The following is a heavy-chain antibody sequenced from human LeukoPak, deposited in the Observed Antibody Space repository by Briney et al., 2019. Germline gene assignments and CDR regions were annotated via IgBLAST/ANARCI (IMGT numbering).Heavy chain of an antibody. CDR2: IYDSGTT. CDR3: ARGGDRRGFDY. J-gene: IGHJ4*02. Sequence: SQTLSLTSTVSGGSISNGGYYWSWIRQHPGKGLEWIDYIYDSGTTYYDPALQSRVTISVDTSDNQFSLKLRSLTAADTAVYYCARGGDRRGFDYWGQGTLVTVSS. V-gene: IGHV4-31*03. D-gene: IGHD1-14*01. CDR1: GGSISNGGYY.